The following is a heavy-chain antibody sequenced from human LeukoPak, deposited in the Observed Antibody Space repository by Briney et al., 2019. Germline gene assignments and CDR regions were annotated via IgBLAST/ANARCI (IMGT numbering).Heavy chain of an antibody. CDR1: GGSISSGGYY. D-gene: IGHD2-2*01. Sequence: SQTLSLTCTVSGGSISSGGYYWSWIRQHPGKGLEWIGYIYYSGSTYYNPSLKSRVTISVDTSKNQFSQKLSSVTAADTAVYYCARAAGYCSSTSCSNYYYYGMDVWGQGTTVTVSS. CDR3: ARAAGYCSSTSCSNYYYYGMDV. CDR2: IYYSGST. J-gene: IGHJ6*02. V-gene: IGHV4-31*03.